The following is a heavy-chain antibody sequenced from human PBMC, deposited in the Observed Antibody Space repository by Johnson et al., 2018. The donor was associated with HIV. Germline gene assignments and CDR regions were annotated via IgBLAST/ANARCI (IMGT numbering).Heavy chain of an antibody. CDR1: GFTFSSYW. J-gene: IGHJ3*01. CDR3: AREAGGSYPDAFDF. D-gene: IGHD1-26*01. CDR2: INQDGSAK. V-gene: IGHV3-7*01. Sequence: VQLVESGGGLVKPGGSLRLSCAASGFTFSSYWMSWVRQAPGKGLEWVANINQDGSAKYYVDSVKGRFTISRANAKNSLYLQINSVRAEDTAVYYCAREAGGSYPDAFDFWGQGTMVTVSS.